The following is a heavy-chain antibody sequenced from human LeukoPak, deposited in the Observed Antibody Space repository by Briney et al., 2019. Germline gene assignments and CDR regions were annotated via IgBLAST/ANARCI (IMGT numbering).Heavy chain of an antibody. CDR2: INPNSGGT. CDR3: ARAKVLVPDH. J-gene: IGHJ4*02. V-gene: IGHV1-2*02. CDR1: GYTFTAYY. Sequence: VSVKVSCKASGYTFTAYYMHWMRQAPGQGPEWMGWINPNSGGTNFAQKFQGRVTMTSDTSISTAYMELSSLRSDETAIYYCARAKVLVPDHWGQGTLVTVSS.